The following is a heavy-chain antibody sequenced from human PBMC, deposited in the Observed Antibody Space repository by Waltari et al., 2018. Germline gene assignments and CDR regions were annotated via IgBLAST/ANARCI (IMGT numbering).Heavy chain of an antibody. V-gene: IGHV3-74*01. CDR3: ARGTYYYDNSGPYFDS. D-gene: IGHD3-22*01. CDR1: GFNISRHW. Sequence: EVQLVESGGGLVQPGGSLRLSCAASGFNISRHWMHWVRQGPGKGLVWVSRIYSDGSSTTYADSVKGRFTISRDNPKNTVYLQRNNLRAEDTAVYYCARGTYYYDNSGPYFDSWGQGILVTVSS. J-gene: IGHJ5*01. CDR2: IYSDGSST.